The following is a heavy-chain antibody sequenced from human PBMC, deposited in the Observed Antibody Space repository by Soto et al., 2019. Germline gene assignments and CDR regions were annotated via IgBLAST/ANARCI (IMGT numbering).Heavy chain of an antibody. CDR1: GGSVSSGSYY. D-gene: IGHD1-26*01. J-gene: IGHJ4*02. V-gene: IGHV4-61*01. CDR2: IYYSGST. CDR3: ARGSYTYYFDY. Sequence: QVQLQESGPGLAKPSETLSLTCTVSGGSVSSGSYYWSWIRQPPGKGLEWIGYIYYSGSTNYNPSLKSRVTISVDTSKNQFSLKLSSVTAADTAVYYCARGSYTYYFDYWGQGTLVTVSS.